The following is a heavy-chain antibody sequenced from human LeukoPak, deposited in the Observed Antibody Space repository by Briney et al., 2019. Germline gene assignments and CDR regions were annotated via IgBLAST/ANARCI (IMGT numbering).Heavy chain of an antibody. CDR2: IYPGDSDT. V-gene: IGHV5-51*01. CDR3: ARQSLQYSYGQTGPDY. CDR1: GYSFTSYW. D-gene: IGHD5-18*01. J-gene: IGHJ4*02. Sequence: GESLKISCKGSGYSFTSYWIGWVRQMPGKGLEWMGIIYPGDSDTRYSPPVQGQVTISADKSISTAYLQWSSLKASDTAMYYCARQSLQYSYGQTGPDYWGQGTLVTVSS.